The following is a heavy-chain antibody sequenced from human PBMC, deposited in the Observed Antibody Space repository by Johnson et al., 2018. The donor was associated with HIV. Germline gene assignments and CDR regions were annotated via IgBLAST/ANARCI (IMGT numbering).Heavy chain of an antibody. CDR3: VQGVPNPAGAFDI. CDR1: GFTVSSNY. CDR2: IYSCGST. D-gene: IGHD6-19*01. J-gene: IGHJ3*02. V-gene: IGHV3-66*02. Sequence: EVQLVESGGGVVQPGGSLRLSCAASGFTVSSNYMSWVRQAPGKGLEWVSVIYSCGSTYYADPVTGRFTISRDNYKNTLYLQMNSLRPEEPAVYYCVQGVPNPAGAFDIWGRGTMVTVSS.